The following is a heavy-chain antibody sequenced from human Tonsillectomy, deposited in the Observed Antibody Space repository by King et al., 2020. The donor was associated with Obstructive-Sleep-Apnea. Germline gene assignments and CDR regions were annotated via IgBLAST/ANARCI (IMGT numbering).Heavy chain of an antibody. V-gene: IGHV3-21*01. CDR1: EFTFSSYR. CDR2: ISRSSTYI. D-gene: IGHD2-21*02. J-gene: IGHJ2*01. CDR3: ARDSWRNCGSDCYSIGWYFDL. Sequence: VQLVESGGGLVKPGGSLRLSFAASEFTFSSYRMNWFRQAPGKGLEWVSFISRSSTYIYYADSVKGRFTISRDNARNSLYLQMNSLRAEDTAVYYCARDSWRNCGSDCYSIGWYFDLWGRGTLVTVSS.